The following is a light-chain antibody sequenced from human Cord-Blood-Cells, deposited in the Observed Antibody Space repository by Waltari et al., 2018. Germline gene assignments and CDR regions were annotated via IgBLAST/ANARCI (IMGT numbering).Light chain of an antibody. CDR1: ALPKQY. CDR2: KDD. V-gene: IGLV3-25*03. CDR3: QSADSSGTYWV. Sequence: SYELTQPPSVSVSPGQTARITCSGDALPKQYAYWYQQKPGQAPVLVIYKDDKRPSGLPDRFSGASSGTTVTLSISGGQAEDEADYYCQSADSSGTYWVFGGGTKLTVL. J-gene: IGLJ3*02.